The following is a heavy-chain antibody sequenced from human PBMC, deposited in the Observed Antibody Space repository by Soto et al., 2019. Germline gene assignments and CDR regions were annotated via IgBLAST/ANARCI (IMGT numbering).Heavy chain of an antibody. CDR1: GFTFNKYA. CDR2: ISWNSGST. V-gene: IGHV3-9*01. CDR3: ARGDKGGFDL. J-gene: IGHJ3*01. Sequence: PGGSLRLSCAASGFTFNKYAMHWVRQGPGKGLEWVSGISWNSGSTDYADSVRGRFTISRDNTKKSLYLQMNSLKPEDTALYYCARGDKGGFDLWGQGTTVTVSS. D-gene: IGHD2-21*02.